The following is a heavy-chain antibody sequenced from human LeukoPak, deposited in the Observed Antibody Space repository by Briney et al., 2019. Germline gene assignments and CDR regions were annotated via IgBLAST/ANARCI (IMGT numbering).Heavy chain of an antibody. CDR3: AREAYCGGDCYSGFDY. V-gene: IGHV4-59*01. J-gene: IGHJ4*02. CDR1: GGSISSYH. Sequence: SETLPLTCTVSGGSISSYHWSWIRQPPGKGLEWIGYIYYSGSTNYNPSLKSRVTISVDTSKNQFSLKLSSVTAADTAVYYCAREAYCGGDCYSGFDYWGQGTLVTVSS. D-gene: IGHD2-21*02. CDR2: IYYSGST.